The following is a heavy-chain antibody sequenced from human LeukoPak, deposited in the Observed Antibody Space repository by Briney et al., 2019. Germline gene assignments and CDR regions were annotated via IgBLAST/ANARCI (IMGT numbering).Heavy chain of an antibody. J-gene: IGHJ4*02. V-gene: IGHV3-30-3*01. Sequence: GGSLRLSCAASGFTFSSYAMHWVRQAPGKGLEWVAVISYDGSNKYYADSVKGRFTISRDNSKNTLYLQMNSLRAEDTAVYYCAREGERNDFWSGYYPYYFDYWGQGTLVTVSS. D-gene: IGHD3-3*01. CDR1: GFTFSSYA. CDR2: ISYDGSNK. CDR3: AREGERNDFWSGYYPYYFDY.